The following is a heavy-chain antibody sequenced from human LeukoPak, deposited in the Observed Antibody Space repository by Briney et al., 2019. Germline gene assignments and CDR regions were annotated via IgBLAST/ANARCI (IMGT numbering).Heavy chain of an antibody. Sequence: GGSLRLSCAASGFTFSDYWMSWVRQTPEKGLQWVANIKPDGSEGYFINSVKGRFTFSRDNAKNSLYLQMNSLRAEDTAVYYCARLGEKADFDYWGQGTLVTVSS. J-gene: IGHJ4*02. V-gene: IGHV3-7*01. CDR3: ARLGEKADFDY. D-gene: IGHD3-16*01. CDR2: IKPDGSEG. CDR1: GFTFSDYW.